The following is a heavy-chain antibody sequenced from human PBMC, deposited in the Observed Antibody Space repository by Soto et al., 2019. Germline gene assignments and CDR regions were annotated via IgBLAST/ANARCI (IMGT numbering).Heavy chain of an antibody. CDR1: GFTFSSYA. D-gene: IGHD6-13*01. V-gene: IGHV3-30-3*01. Sequence: QVQLVESGGGVVQPGRSLRLSCAASGFTFSSYAMHWVRQAPGKGLEWVAVISYDGSNKYYADSVKGRFTISRDNSKNTLYLQMNSLRAEDTAVYYCARDLSGYSSSWLPHWGQGTLVTVSS. CDR3: ARDLSGYSSSWLPH. CDR2: ISYDGSNK. J-gene: IGHJ4*02.